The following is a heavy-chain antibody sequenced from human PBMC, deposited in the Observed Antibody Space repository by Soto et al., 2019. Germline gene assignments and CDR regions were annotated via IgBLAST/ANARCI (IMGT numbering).Heavy chain of an antibody. CDR2: LWYDGSKE. CDR1: GFTFSSYG. CDR3: XXXXXXXXXDYFDY. Sequence: QVQLVESGGGVVQPGRSLRLSCAASGFTFSSYGIHWVRQAPGKGLEWVAVLWYDGSKEYYADSVRGRFTISRDNSKXXXXXXXXXXXXXXXXXXXXXXXXXXXXXDYFDYWGQGTLVTVSS. V-gene: IGHV3-33*01. J-gene: IGHJ4*02.